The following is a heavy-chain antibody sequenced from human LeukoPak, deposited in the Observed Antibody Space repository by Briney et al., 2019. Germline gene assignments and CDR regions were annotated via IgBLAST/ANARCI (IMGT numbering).Heavy chain of an antibody. CDR2: IYYSGST. V-gene: IGHV4-59*01. CDR1: GGSISSYY. J-gene: IGHJ4*02. Sequence: PSETLSLTCTVSGGSISSYYWSWIRQPPGKGLEWIGNIYYSGSTNYNPSLKSRVTISVDTSKNQFSLKLSSVTAADTAVYYCARETIELYDSSGPIDYWGQGTLVTVSS. CDR3: ARETIELYDSSGPIDY. D-gene: IGHD3-22*01.